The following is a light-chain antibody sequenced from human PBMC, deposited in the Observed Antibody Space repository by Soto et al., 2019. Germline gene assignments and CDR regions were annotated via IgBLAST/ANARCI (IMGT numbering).Light chain of an antibody. CDR2: GAS. V-gene: IGKV3-15*01. CDR1: QSVRTK. Sequence: EIVLTQSPGTLSLSPGERATLSCRASQSVRTKLAWYQQKAGQAPRLLIYGASTRATGVSDRFSGSGSGTEYTLTISSLQSEDFAVYYCQQYDTWPSITFGQGTRLEIK. J-gene: IGKJ5*01. CDR3: QQYDTWPSIT.